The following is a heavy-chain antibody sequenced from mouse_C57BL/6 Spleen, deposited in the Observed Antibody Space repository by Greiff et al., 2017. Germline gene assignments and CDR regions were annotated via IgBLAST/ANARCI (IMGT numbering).Heavy chain of an antibody. Sequence: QVQLQQSGAELVRPGTSVKVSCKASGYAFTNYLIEWVKQRPGQGLEWIGVINPGSGGTNYNEKFKGKATLTADKSSSTAYMQLSSLTSEDSAVYFCARSDDYGSRSWFAYWGQGTLVTVSA. D-gene: IGHD1-1*01. V-gene: IGHV1-54*01. CDR2: INPGSGGT. CDR1: GYAFTNYL. CDR3: ARSDDYGSRSWFAY. J-gene: IGHJ3*01.